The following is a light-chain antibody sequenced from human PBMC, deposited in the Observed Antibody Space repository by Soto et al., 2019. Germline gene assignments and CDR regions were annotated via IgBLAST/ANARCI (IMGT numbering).Light chain of an antibody. CDR2: WAS. CDR1: QSVLYSSNNKNY. J-gene: IGKJ2*01. Sequence: DIVMTQSPDSLAVSLGERATINCKSSQSVLYSSNNKNYLAWYQQKPGQPPILLIYWASTRESGVTDRFSGSVSGTDFTLTISSLQAEDVAVYFCQQYYSTPVTFGQGTKLEIK. V-gene: IGKV4-1*01. CDR3: QQYYSTPVT.